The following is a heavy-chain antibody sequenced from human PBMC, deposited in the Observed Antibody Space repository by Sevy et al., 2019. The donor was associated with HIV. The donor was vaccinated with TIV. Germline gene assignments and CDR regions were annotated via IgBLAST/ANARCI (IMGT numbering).Heavy chain of an antibody. D-gene: IGHD6-13*01. CDR2: TSGRGGMT. V-gene: IGHV3-23*01. CDR3: AREGDQQPFDY. J-gene: IGHJ4*02. Sequence: GGSLRLSCAASGFTFSTYAMNWVRQAPGKGLEWVSDTSGRGGMTYYADSVKGRFTISRDNSKNTLYLQMNSLRAEDTAVYYCAREGDQQPFDYWGQGTLVTVSS. CDR1: GFTFSTYA.